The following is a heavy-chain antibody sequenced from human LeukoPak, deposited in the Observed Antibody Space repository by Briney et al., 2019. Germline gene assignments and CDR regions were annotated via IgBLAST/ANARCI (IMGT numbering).Heavy chain of an antibody. CDR2: LTSSGGST. Sequence: GGSLRLSCAASGFTFNKYAMSGVRQAPGKGLEWVSSLTSSGGSTDYADSVRGRFTISRDNSRNTLSLQMNSLRVEDTAVYYCAKFFYDSNTYSFDSWGHGTLVTVSS. J-gene: IGHJ4*01. D-gene: IGHD3-22*01. CDR1: GFTFNKYA. V-gene: IGHV3-23*01. CDR3: AKFFYDSNTYSFDS.